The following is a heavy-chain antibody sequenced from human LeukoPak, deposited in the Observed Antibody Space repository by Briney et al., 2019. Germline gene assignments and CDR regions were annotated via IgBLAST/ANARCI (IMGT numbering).Heavy chain of an antibody. CDR3: ARDFGGYCSSSNCYLGWLDY. D-gene: IGHD2-2*01. CDR1: GFTFSSYG. J-gene: IGHJ4*02. V-gene: IGHV3-33*01. CDR2: IWYDGSNK. Sequence: GGSLRLSCAASGFTFSSYGMHWVRQAPGKGLEWVAVIWYDGSNKYYADSVKGRFTISRDNSKNTLYLQMNSLRGEDTAVYYCARDFGGYCSSSNCYLGWLDYWGQGTLVTVSS.